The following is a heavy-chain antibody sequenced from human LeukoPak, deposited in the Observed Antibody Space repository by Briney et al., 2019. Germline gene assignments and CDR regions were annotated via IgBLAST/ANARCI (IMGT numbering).Heavy chain of an antibody. CDR2: INPKSGAT. CDR1: GYTFTDYL. CDR3: ARIWGYDSSGHYLNSFDP. Sequence: ASVKVSCKASGYTFTDYLIHWVRQAPEQGLEWMGWINPKSGATSFAQKFQGRVTVTRDTSITTAYMDLSRLTSDDTAVYYCARIWGYDSSGHYLNSFDPWGQGTLVTVSP. V-gene: IGHV1-2*02. J-gene: IGHJ5*02. D-gene: IGHD3-22*01.